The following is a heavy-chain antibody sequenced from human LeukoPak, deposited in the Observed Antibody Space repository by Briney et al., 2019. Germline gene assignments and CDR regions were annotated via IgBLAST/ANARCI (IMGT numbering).Heavy chain of an antibody. CDR3: AKVGSSGWYEENY. CDR1: GFTFSSYS. Sequence: GSLRLSCAASGFTFSSYSMSWVRQAPGKGLEWVSTISGSGGRTYFVDSVKGRFTISRDNSKNTLYLQMNSLRAEDTAVYYCAKVGSSGWYEENYWGQGTLVTVSS. V-gene: IGHV3-23*01. J-gene: IGHJ4*02. CDR2: ISGSGGRT. D-gene: IGHD6-19*01.